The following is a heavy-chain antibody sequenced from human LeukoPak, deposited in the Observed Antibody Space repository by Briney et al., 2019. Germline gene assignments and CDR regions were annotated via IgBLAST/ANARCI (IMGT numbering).Heavy chain of an antibody. J-gene: IGHJ4*02. D-gene: IGHD6-19*01. CDR3: AKAVAGTLDY. CDR1: GFTFSSYS. Sequence: GGSLRLSCAAYGFTFSSYSMNWVRQAPGKGLEWVSAITASGDSTYSADSVKGRFTISRDNSKNTLYLQMTSLRAEDTAVYYCAKAVAGTLDYWGQGTLVTVSS. V-gene: IGHV3-23*01. CDR2: ITASGDST.